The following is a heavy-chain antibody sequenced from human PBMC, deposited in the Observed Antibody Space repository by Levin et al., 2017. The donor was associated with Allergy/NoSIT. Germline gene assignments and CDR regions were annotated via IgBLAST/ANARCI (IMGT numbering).Heavy chain of an antibody. J-gene: IGHJ4*02. CDR1: GFTFSSYG. CDR2: ISYDGSNK. D-gene: IGHD3-10*01. V-gene: IGHV3-30*18. Sequence: GESLKISCAASGFTFSSYGMHWVRQAPGKGLEWVAVISYDGSNKYYADSVKGRFTISRDNSKNTLYLQMNSLRAEDTAVYYCAKAMVRGVIIAYFDYWGQGTLVTVSS. CDR3: AKAMVRGVIIAYFDY.